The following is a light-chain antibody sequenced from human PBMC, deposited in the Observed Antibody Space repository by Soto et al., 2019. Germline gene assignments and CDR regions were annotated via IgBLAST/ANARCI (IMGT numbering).Light chain of an antibody. CDR2: EAS. CDR1: QSISNS. J-gene: IGKJ1*01. V-gene: IGKV1-5*01. Sequence: GDRVTITCRASQSISNSLAWYQQKPGKAPNLLIHEASNLRSGVPSRFSGGGSGTEFTLTISSLQPDDSAPYYCQQYNTYPLTFGQGTKVDFK. CDR3: QQYNTYPLT.